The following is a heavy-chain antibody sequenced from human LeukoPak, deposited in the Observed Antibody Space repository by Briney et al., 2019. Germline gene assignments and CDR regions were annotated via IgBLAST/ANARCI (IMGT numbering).Heavy chain of an antibody. D-gene: IGHD3-10*01. V-gene: IGHV4-59*01. CDR3: ARGGSGISNAFDI. CDR2: LYYSGST. Sequence: SETLSLTCSVSGGSISSYYWSWIRQPPGKGLEWIGYLYYSGSTNSNPSLKSRVTMSVDTSKNQFSLKLRSVTAADTAVYYCARGGSGISNAFDIWGQGTMVTVSS. CDR1: GGSISSYY. J-gene: IGHJ3*02.